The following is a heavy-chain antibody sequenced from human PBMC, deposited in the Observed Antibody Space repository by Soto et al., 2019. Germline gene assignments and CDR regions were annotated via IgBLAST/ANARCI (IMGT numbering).Heavy chain of an antibody. D-gene: IGHD6-13*01. CDR3: ATSRTFDY. CDR1: GFTFSSYW. CDR2: IKQDGSEK. Sequence: EVQLVESGGGLVQPGGSLRLSCVVSGFTFSSYWKNWVRQAPGKGLEWVANIKQDGSEKYYVDSAKGRFTISRDNAKNSLYLQMNSLSAEDTAIYYCATSRTFDYWGQGTLVTVSS. V-gene: IGHV3-7*01. J-gene: IGHJ4*02.